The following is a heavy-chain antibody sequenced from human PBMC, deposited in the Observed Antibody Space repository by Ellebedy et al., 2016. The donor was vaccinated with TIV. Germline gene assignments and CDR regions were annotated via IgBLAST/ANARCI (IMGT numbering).Heavy chain of an antibody. D-gene: IGHD5-24*01. CDR3: ARGMTRDGYNPPDH. CDR1: GFTFSSHG. Sequence: PGGSLRLSCAASGFTFSSHGMHWVRQAPGKGLEWVAVIWYDGGNKYYADSVKGRFTISRDNSKNTLYLQMNSLRAEDTAVYYCARGMTRDGYNPPDHWGQGTLVTVSS. CDR2: IWYDGGNK. J-gene: IGHJ4*02. V-gene: IGHV3-33*01.